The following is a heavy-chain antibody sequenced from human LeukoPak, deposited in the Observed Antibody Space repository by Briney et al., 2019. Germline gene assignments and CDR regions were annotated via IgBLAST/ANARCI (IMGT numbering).Heavy chain of an antibody. CDR1: GGSISGYY. D-gene: IGHD6-13*01. J-gene: IGHJ6*02. Sequence: SETLSLNCTVFGGSISGYYWKRLRQVPGKGLEWIGFLHHSGSTDYNPSLQSRVTISVDTSKNQLSLKLRSVTAADTAVYYCAREGRPAAENAFYFYYGMDVWGQGTAVTVSS. V-gene: IGHV4-59*01. CDR2: LHHSGST. CDR3: AREGRPAAENAFYFYYGMDV.